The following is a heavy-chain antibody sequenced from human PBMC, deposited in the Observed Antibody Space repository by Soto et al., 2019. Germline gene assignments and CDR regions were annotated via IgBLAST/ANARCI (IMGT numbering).Heavy chain of an antibody. CDR1: GFTFSSYG. Sequence: QVQLVESGGGVVQPGTSLRLSCAPSGFTFSSYGMHWVRQAPGKGLEWVAVIWYDGSKQYYADSVKGRFTISRDNSKNTLYLQMNSLRPEDTAVYYCARDPGVTNYYFDYWGQGTLVTVSS. J-gene: IGHJ4*02. V-gene: IGHV3-33*01. CDR2: IWYDGSKQ. D-gene: IGHD3-3*01. CDR3: ARDPGVTNYYFDY.